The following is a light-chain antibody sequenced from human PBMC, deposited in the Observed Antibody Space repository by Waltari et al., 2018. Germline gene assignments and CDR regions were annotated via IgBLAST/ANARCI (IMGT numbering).Light chain of an antibody. Sequence: DIQMNQSPSSLSASVCDRVNITCRASQNIRNNFNWYHQKPGKATKLLIYAASTLQSGVPSRFSGSGSGTDVTLTISSLQTEDSATDYCQQSYSTTTCGGGTKVEIK. V-gene: IGKV1-39*01. CDR1: QNIRNN. CDR2: AAS. J-gene: IGKJ4*01. CDR3: QQSYSTTT.